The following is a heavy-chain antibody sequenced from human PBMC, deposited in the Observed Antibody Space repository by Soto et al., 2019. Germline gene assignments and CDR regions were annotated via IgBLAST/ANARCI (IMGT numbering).Heavy chain of an antibody. J-gene: IGHJ4*02. CDR3: ARDDLRVATAILHY. V-gene: IGHV3-33*01. CDR2: IWYDGSNK. D-gene: IGHD5-18*01. CDR1: GFTFSSYG. Sequence: PGGSLRLSCAASGFTFSSYGMHWVRQAPGKGLEWVAVIWYDGSNKYYADSVKGRFTISRDNSKNTLYLQMNSLRAEDTAVYYCARDDLRVATAILHYWGQGTLVTVSS.